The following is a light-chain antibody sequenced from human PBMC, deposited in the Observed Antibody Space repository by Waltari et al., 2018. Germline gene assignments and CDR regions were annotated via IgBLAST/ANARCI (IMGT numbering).Light chain of an antibody. CDR3: ASWDDSLNALL. CDR1: SSHTGTKP. V-gene: IGLV1-44*01. Sequence: QSVLTQPPSASGTPGPRVTISCPGSSSHTGTKPVKWYQQLPVPAPKLLIYSTNQWPSGVPDRFSGSKSGTSASLAISELQSEDEADYYCASWDDSLNALLFGGGTKLTVL. CDR2: STN. J-gene: IGLJ2*01.